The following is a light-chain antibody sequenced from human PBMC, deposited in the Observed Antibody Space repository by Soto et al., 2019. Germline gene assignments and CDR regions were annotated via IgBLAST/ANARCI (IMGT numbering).Light chain of an antibody. CDR2: GAS. CDR1: QSVSSNY. J-gene: IGKJ1*01. V-gene: IGKV3-20*01. Sequence: ESVLTQSPGTLSLSPGERATLSCRASQSVSSNYLAWYQQKPGQAPRLLIYGASTRATGIPDRFSGSGSGTDFTLTINRLEPEDFAMYYCQQYGSSPGTFGPGTKVDIK. CDR3: QQYGSSPGT.